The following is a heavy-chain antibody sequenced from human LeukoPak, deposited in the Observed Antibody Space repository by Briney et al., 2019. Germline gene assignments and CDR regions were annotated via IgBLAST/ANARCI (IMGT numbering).Heavy chain of an antibody. D-gene: IGHD3-10*01. J-gene: IGHJ6*03. CDR2: IYSGGST. CDR1: GFTVSSNY. CDR3: ASPGGSGDYYYYYYMDV. Sequence: PGGSLRLSCAASGFTVSSNYMSWVRQAPGKGLEWVSVIYSGGSTYYADSVKGRFTISRDNSKNTLYLQMNSLRAEDTAVYYCASPGGSGDYYYYYYMDVWGKGTTVTISS. V-gene: IGHV3-66*01.